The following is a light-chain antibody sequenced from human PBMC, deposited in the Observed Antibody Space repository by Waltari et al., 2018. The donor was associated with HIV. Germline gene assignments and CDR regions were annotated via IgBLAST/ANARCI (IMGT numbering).Light chain of an antibody. V-gene: IGLV1-51*01. CDR1: TSHLGNNY. Sequence: QSLLPQPHSLSAATGHKIIISCSGSTSHLGNNYVSWYQHLPGTAPKVLIYDNYKRPSGIPDRFSGSKSGTSATLAITGLQTGDEADYYCATWDSSLSAVVFGGGTKVTVL. J-gene: IGLJ2*01. CDR2: DNY. CDR3: ATWDSSLSAVV.